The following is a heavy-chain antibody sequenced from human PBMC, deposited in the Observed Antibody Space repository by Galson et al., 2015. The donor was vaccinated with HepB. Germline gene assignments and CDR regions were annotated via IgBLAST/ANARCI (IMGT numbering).Heavy chain of an antibody. D-gene: IGHD3-10*01. J-gene: IGHJ6*02. V-gene: IGHV1-2*04. CDR1: GYTFTGYY. CDR3: ARAKAHYYGSGSPYYGMDV. Sequence: SVKVSCKASGYTFTGYYMHWVRQAPGQGLEWMGWINPNSGGTNYAQKFQGWVTMTRDTSISTAYMELSRLRSDDTAVYYCARAKAHYYGSGSPYYGMDVWGQGTTVTVSS. CDR2: INPNSGGT.